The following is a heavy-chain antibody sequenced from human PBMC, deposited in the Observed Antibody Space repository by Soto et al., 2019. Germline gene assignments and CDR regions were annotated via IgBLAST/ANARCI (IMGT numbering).Heavy chain of an antibody. J-gene: IGHJ6*03. CDR3: ARESGGATATLDYYYFYMDV. V-gene: IGHV1-2*02. D-gene: IGHD5-12*01. CDR1: GYRFSDYY. Sequence: QVQLVQSGAEVKKPGASVTVSCKASGYRFSDYYLHWVRQAPGQGLEWMGWMNPNSGDTKYAQKFKGRVTMTRVTSVRTAFMELNWLKSDDTSVYYCARESGGATATLDYYYFYMDVWGIGTTVTVSS. CDR2: MNPNSGDT.